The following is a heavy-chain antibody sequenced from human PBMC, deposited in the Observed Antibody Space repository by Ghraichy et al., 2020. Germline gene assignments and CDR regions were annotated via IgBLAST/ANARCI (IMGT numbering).Heavy chain of an antibody. V-gene: IGHV3-23*01. D-gene: IGHD3-22*01. CDR3: TSRGITVRSEWGSLDD. CDR1: GFTFRSHA. J-gene: IGHJ4*02. CDR2: IGSSGAQT. Sequence: GGSLRLSCAASGFTFRSHAMTWVRQAPGKGLEWVAAIGSSGAQTFYADSVRGRFTISRDNSKNTLYLHMNNLKAEDTAVYYCTSRGITVRSEWGSLDDWGQGTLVTVSS.